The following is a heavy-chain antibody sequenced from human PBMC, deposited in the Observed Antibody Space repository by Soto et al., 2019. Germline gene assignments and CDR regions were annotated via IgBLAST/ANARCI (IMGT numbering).Heavy chain of an antibody. CDR2: INAGNGNT. J-gene: IGHJ6*02. CDR1: GYTFTSYA. Sequence: ASVKVSCKASGYTFTSYAMHWVRQAPGQRLEWMGWINAGNGNTKYSQKFQGRVTITRDTSASTAYMELSSLRSEDTAVYYCARDSGSYSRTPSYYYYGMDVWGQGTTVTVSS. D-gene: IGHD3-10*01. CDR3: ARDSGSYSRTPSYYYYGMDV. V-gene: IGHV1-3*01.